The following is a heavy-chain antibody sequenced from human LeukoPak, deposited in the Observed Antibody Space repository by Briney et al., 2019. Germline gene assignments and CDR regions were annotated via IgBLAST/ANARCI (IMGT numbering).Heavy chain of an antibody. J-gene: IGHJ6*03. Sequence: SQTLSLTCAISGDSVSRTNIAWNWIRQSPSRGLEWLGRTYYRSNWHNDYALFVKSRISINPDTSKNQFSLQLNSVTPEDTAVYYCARGGGNSSSWYLNIYYYYYYMDVWGKGTTVTVSS. V-gene: IGHV6-1*01. CDR2: TYYRSNWHN. CDR3: ARGGGNSSSWYLNIYYYYYYMDV. D-gene: IGHD6-13*01. CDR1: GDSVSRTNIA.